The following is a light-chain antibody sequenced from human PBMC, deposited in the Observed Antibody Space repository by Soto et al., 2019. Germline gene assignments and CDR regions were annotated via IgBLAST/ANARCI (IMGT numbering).Light chain of an antibody. CDR1: SSVVGGYNY. Sequence: QSALTQPASVSGSPGQSITISCTGTSSVVGGYNYVSWYQQHPGKAPKLMIYDVSNRPSGVSNRFSGSKSGNTTSLTISGLQAEDEADYYCSSYTSGSPLGFGTGTKVTVL. CDR2: DVS. J-gene: IGLJ1*01. CDR3: SSYTSGSPLG. V-gene: IGLV2-14*01.